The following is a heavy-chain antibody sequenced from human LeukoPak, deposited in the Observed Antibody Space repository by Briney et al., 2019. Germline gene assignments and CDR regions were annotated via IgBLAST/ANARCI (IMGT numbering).Heavy chain of an antibody. V-gene: IGHV4-59*01. Sequence: SETLSLTCTVSGGSISSYYWSWIRQPPGKGLEWIGYIYYSGSTNYNPSLKSRVTISVDTSKNQFSLKLSSVTAADTAVYYCAKSSLVTPYDYWGQGTRVSVSS. J-gene: IGHJ4*02. CDR1: GGSISSYY. CDR3: AKSSLVTPYDY. D-gene: IGHD2-15*01. CDR2: IYYSGST.